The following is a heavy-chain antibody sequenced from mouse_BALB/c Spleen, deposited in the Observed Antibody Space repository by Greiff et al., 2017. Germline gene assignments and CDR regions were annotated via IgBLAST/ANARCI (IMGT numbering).Heavy chain of an antibody. CDR3: ARDGNYRAFDY. D-gene: IGHD2-1*01. J-gene: IGHJ2*01. Sequence: EVHLVESGGGLVQPGGSLKLSCAASGFTFSSYGMSWVRQTPDKRLELVATINSNGGSTYYPDSVKGRFTISRDNAKNTLYLQMSSLKSEDTAMYYCARDGNYRAFDYWGQGTTLTVSS. CDR1: GFTFSSYG. V-gene: IGHV5-6-3*01. CDR2: INSNGGST.